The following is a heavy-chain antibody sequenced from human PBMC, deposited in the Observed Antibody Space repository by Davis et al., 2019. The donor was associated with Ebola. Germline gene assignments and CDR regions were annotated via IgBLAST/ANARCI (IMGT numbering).Heavy chain of an antibody. CDR2: ISSSSSYI. V-gene: IGHV3-21*01. Sequence: GESLKISCAASGFTFSSYSMNWVRQAPGKGLEWVSSISSSSSYIYYADSVKGRFTISRDNAKNSLYLQMNSLRAEDTAVYYCARVPYVFGKPYYMDVWGKGTTVTVSS. CDR1: GFTFSSYS. CDR3: ARVPYVFGKPYYMDV. D-gene: IGHD3-16*01. J-gene: IGHJ6*03.